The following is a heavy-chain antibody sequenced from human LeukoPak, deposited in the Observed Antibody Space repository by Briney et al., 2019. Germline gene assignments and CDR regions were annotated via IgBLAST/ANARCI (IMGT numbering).Heavy chain of an antibody. Sequence: PSETLSPTCTVSGGSISSYYWSWIRQPPGKGLEWIGYIYYSGSTNYNPSLKSRVTISVDTSKNQFSLKLSSVTAADTAVYYCARSTPNDDYWGQGTLVTVSS. D-gene: IGHD1-1*01. CDR2: IYYSGST. CDR3: ARSTPNDDY. V-gene: IGHV4-59*01. CDR1: GGSISSYY. J-gene: IGHJ4*02.